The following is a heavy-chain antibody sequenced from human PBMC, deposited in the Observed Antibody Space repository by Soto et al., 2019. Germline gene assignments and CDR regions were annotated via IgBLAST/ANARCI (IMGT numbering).Heavy chain of an antibody. CDR2: ISSSSSYI. D-gene: IGHD3-3*01. CDR1: GFTFSSYS. CDR3: ARALGITIFGVVTSRTYYFDY. V-gene: IGHV3-21*01. Sequence: EVQLVESGGGLVKPGGSLRLSCAASGFTFSSYSMNWVRQAPGKGLEWVSSISSSSSYIYYADSVKGRFTISRDNAKNSVYLQMNILRAEDTAVYYCARALGITIFGVVTSRTYYFDYWGQGTLVTVSS. J-gene: IGHJ4*02.